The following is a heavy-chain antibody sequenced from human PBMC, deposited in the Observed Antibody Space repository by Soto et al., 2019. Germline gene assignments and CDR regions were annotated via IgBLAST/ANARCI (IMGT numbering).Heavy chain of an antibody. V-gene: IGHV4-34*01. CDR1: GESLSGYY. CDR2: INHSGSA. CDR3: ARGDLLFDY. Sequence: ASETLSLTCSVYGESLSGYYWSWIRQSPGKGLEWIGEINHSGSANYNPSLKSRVTISVDTSKNQFSLELSSVTAADTAVYYCARGDLLFDYWGQGTLVTVSS. J-gene: IGHJ4*02.